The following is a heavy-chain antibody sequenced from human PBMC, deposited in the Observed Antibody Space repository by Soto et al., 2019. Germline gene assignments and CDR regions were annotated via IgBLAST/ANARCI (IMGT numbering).Heavy chain of an antibody. CDR1: GGSFSGYY. D-gene: IGHD2-21*01. Sequence: QVQLQQWGAGLLKPSETLSLTCAVYGGSFSGYYWSWIRQPPGKGLEWIGEINHSGSTNYNPSLKSRVTISVDTSKNQFSLKLSSVTAADNAVYYWARVLPGHIPAYWGQGTLVTVSS. CDR3: ARVLPGHIPAY. CDR2: INHSGST. V-gene: IGHV4-34*01. J-gene: IGHJ4*02.